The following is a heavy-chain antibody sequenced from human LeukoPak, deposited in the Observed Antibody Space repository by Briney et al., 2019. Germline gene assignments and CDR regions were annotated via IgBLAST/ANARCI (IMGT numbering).Heavy chain of an antibody. CDR2: IYNSGST. Sequence: SETLSLTCTVSGGSFTTTDYYWGWIRQPPGKGLEWIGSIYNSGSTYYNPSLKSRVTISVDTSKNQFSLKLSSVTAADTAVYYCARGAKSFDYWGQGTLVTVSS. CDR3: ARGAKSFDY. D-gene: IGHD1-26*01. CDR1: GGSFTTTDYY. V-gene: IGHV4-39*07. J-gene: IGHJ4*02.